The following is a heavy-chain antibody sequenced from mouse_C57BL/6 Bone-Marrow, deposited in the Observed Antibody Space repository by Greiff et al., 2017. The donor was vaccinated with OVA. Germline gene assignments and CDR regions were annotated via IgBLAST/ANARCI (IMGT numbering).Heavy chain of an antibody. CDR1: GYSITSGYY. J-gene: IGHJ1*03. D-gene: IGHD1-1*01. V-gene: IGHV3-6*01. Sequence: ESGPGLVKPSQSLSLTCSVTGYSITSGYYWNWIRQFPGNKLEWMGYISYDGSNNYNPSLKNRISITRTTSKNQFFLQLNSVTTVDTAADYCAWCYSGSLWYFAFWGKGTSVTVS. CDR2: ISYDGSN. CDR3: AWCYSGSLWYFAF.